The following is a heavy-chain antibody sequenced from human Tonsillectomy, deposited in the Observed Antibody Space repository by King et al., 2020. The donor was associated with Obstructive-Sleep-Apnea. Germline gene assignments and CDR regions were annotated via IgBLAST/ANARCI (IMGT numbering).Heavy chain of an antibody. D-gene: IGHD3-3*01. J-gene: IGHJ6*02. CDR1: GFAFSSYG. CDR2: IRYDGGNK. V-gene: IGHV3-30*02. CDR3: ATLPNDDFWSAYSSGGRVDYGMDV. Sequence: VQLVESGGGVVQPGRSLRLSCAASGFAFSSYGIHWVRQAPGKGLVWVAFIRYDGGNKYYADSVKGRFTISRDNSKSTLYLQMDSLRPEDTAVYYCATLPNDDFWSAYSSGGRVDYGMDVWGQGTTVTVSS.